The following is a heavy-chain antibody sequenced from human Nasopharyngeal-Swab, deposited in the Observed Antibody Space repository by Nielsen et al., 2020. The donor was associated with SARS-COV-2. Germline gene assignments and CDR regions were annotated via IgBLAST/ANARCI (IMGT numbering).Heavy chain of an antibody. D-gene: IGHD3-3*01. CDR2: INHSGST. Sequence: RWTGLEWVGEINHSGSTNYNPSLKSRVTISVDTSKNQFSLKLSSVTAADTAVYYCARAIFGVVIIFNYYYMDVWGKGTTVTVSS. V-gene: IGHV4-34*01. J-gene: IGHJ6*03. CDR3: ARAIFGVVIIFNYYYMDV.